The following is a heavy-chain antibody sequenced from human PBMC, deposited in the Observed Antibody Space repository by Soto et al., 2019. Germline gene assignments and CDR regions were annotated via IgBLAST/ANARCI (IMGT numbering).Heavy chain of an antibody. Sequence: QVQLQESGPGLVEPSQTLSLTCTVSGGSISTVDNWWSGIRQSPDVGLEWIGHIYDGGRTYNNPSLESRVSMSVDPSKSQLALSLSSVSAADTAVYYCARGPSRGKVECWGQGNLVTVSS. J-gene: IGHJ4*02. CDR1: GGSISTVDNW. V-gene: IGHV4-30-4*01. CDR2: IYDGGRT. D-gene: IGHD3-10*01. CDR3: ARGPSRGKVEC.